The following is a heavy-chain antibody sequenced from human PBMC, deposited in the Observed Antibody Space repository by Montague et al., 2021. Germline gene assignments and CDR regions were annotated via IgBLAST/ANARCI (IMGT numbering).Heavy chain of an antibody. CDR1: GGSVSTGNYY. J-gene: IGHJ4*02. V-gene: IGHV4-61*01. CDR2: IYYTGSS. D-gene: IGHD6-19*01. CDR3: ARGQWLVPYYLDS. Sequence: SDTLSLTCNVSGGSVSTGNYYWTWIRQPPGKELEWIGYIYYTGSSKYNPSLESRVTISITRSKNQFTLKLSSVTAAATAVYYCARGQWLVPYYLDSWGQGTLVTVSS.